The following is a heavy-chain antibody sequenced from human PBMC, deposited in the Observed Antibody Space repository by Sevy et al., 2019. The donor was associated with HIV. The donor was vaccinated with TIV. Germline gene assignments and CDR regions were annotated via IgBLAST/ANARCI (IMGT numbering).Heavy chain of an antibody. Sequence: GGSLRLSCAASGFTFSDYYMDWVRQAPGKGLEWVAVIWYDGSNKYYAESVKGRFTISRDNSKNTLYVQMNSLRAEDTAVYYCARDKLLPVMITMVRGALTYYFDYWGQGTLVTVSS. CDR3: ARDKLLPVMITMVRGALTYYFDY. CDR2: IWYDGSNK. D-gene: IGHD3-10*01. CDR1: GFTFSDYY. J-gene: IGHJ4*02. V-gene: IGHV3-33*08.